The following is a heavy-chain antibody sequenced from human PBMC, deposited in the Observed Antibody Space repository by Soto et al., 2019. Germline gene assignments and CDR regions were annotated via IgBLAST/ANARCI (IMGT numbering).Heavy chain of an antibody. CDR3: ARSGYSYGRNWFDP. V-gene: IGHV3-21*01. CDR2: ISSTSSYI. J-gene: IGHJ5*02. CDR1: GFTFSSYS. D-gene: IGHD5-18*01. Sequence: EVQLVESGGGLVKPGGSLRLSCAACGFTFSSYSMNWVRQAPGKGLEWVSYISSTSSYIYYADSVKGRFTISRDNAKNSLYLQMNSLRAEDTAVYYCARSGYSYGRNWFDPWGQGTLVTVSS.